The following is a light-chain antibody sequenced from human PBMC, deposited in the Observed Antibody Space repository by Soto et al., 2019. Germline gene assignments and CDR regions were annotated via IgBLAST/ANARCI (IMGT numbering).Light chain of an antibody. CDR2: GAS. J-gene: IGKJ4*01. CDR3: QQYNNWVT. Sequence: EIVITQFPSTLSVSPGERATLSCRASQSVSSNLVWYQQKPGQPPRLLIYGASTRATGIPARFSGSGSGTEFTLTINSLQSEDFAVYYCQQYNNWVTFGGGTKVDIK. V-gene: IGKV3-15*01. CDR1: QSVSSN.